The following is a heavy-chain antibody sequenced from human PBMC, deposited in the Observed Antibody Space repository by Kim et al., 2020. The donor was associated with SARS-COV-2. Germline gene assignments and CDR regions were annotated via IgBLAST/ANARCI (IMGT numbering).Heavy chain of an antibody. J-gene: IGHJ4*02. Sequence: QKFQGRVTVTRDTSISTVYMELSTLRSDDTAIYYCAREIWWSGSYYSCFDYWGQGTLVTVSS. V-gene: IGHV1-2*02. CDR3: AREIWWSGSYYSCFDY. D-gene: IGHD1-26*01.